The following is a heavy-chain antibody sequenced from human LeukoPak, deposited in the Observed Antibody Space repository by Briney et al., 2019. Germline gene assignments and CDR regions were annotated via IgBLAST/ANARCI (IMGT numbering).Heavy chain of an antibody. J-gene: IGHJ6*03. Sequence: PSETLSLTCTVSDDPINSGVYYWNWIRQPARKGLEWIGHIYTSGTTTNSNPSLKSRVAISLDTSKNHFSLKLSSVTAADTAVYYCARAKKRSGRSRNFYLDVWGKGTTVTVSS. CDR3: ARAKKRSGRSRNFYLDV. CDR2: IYTSGTTT. D-gene: IGHD1-26*01. V-gene: IGHV4-61*09. CDR1: DDPINSGVYY.